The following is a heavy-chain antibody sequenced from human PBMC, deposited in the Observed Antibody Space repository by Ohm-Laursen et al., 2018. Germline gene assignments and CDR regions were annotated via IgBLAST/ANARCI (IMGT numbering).Heavy chain of an antibody. CDR3: ARRANSAFPYYLDY. D-gene: IGHD1-26*01. Sequence: TLSLTCTVSGGSISSYYWSWVRQPPGKGLEWIGYIHNSGSTNYNPSLKSRVTMATDTSKNQLSLKLSSVTAADTAVYYCARRANSAFPYYLDYWGQGTLVTVSS. V-gene: IGHV4-59*08. CDR1: GGSISSYY. CDR2: IHNSGST. J-gene: IGHJ4*02.